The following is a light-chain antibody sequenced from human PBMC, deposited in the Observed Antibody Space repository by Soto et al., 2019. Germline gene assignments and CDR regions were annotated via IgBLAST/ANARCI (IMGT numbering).Light chain of an antibody. V-gene: IGKV3-15*01. CDR1: QSAISN. CDR2: DAS. J-gene: IGKJ4*01. CDR3: HQYYKWPLT. Sequence: EIVLTQSPGTLSLSPGERVTLSCRASQSAISNLAWYQQKPGQTPRLLIYDASTRATDIPARFSGSGSGTDFTLTISSLLSEDFAAYYCHQYYKWPLTFGGGTKVDIK.